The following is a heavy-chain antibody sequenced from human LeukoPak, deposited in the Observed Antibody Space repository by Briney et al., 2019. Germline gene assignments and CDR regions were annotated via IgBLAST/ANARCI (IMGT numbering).Heavy chain of an antibody. Sequence: PSQTLSLTCTVSGGSISSGDYYWSWIRQPPGMGLEWIGYIYYSGSTYYNPSLKSRVTISVDTSKNQFSLKLSSVTAADTAVYYCARVISRHVHPYSGYDLDDYWGQGTLVTVSS. CDR1: GGSISSGDYY. V-gene: IGHV4-30-4*01. J-gene: IGHJ4*02. CDR3: ARVISRHVHPYSGYDLDDY. CDR2: IYYSGST. D-gene: IGHD5-12*01.